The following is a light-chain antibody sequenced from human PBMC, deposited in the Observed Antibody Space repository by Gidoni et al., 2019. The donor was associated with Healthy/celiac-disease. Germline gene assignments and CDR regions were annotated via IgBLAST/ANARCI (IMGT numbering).Light chain of an antibody. CDR3: QSADSSGTYAV. CDR2: KDS. Sequence: SYELTQPPSVSVSPGQTARITCSGDAFPKQYAYWYQQKPGQAPVLVIYKDSGRPSGIPERFSGSSSGTTVTLTISGVQAEDEADYYCQSADSSGTYAVFGGGTQLTVL. J-gene: IGLJ7*01. CDR1: AFPKQY. V-gene: IGLV3-25*03.